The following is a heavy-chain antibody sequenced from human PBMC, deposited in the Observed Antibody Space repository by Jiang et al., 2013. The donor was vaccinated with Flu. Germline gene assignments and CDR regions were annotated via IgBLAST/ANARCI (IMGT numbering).Heavy chain of an antibody. Sequence: GAEVKKPGESLKISCKGSGYSFTSFRIGWVRQMPGKGLEWMGIINPSDSDTKYSPSFQGHVTFSADKSINTVYQQWSSLEASDTAIYFCARNRSGYYGNAFDIWGEGTMVTVSS. CDR3: ARNRSGYYGNAFDI. CDR2: INPSDSDT. CDR1: GYSFTSFR. J-gene: IGHJ3*02. D-gene: IGHD3-22*01. V-gene: IGHV5-51*01.